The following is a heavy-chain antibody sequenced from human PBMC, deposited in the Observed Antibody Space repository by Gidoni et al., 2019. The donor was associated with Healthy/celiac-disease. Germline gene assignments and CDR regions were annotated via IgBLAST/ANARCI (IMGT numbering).Heavy chain of an antibody. D-gene: IGHD2-15*01. V-gene: IGHV3-9*01. J-gene: IGHJ2*01. CDR2: ISWNSGSI. CDR3: AKDSSPLYCSGGSGYSGWYFDL. Sequence: EVQLVESGGGLVQPGRSLRLSCAASGFTFDDYAMHWVRQAPGKGLEWVSGISWNSGSIGYADSVKGRFTISRDNAKNSLYLQMNRLRAEDTALYYCAKDSSPLYCSGGSGYSGWYFDLWGRGTLVTVSS. CDR1: GFTFDDYA.